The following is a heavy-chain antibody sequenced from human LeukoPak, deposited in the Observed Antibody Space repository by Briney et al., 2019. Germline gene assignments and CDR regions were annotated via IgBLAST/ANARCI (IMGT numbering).Heavy chain of an antibody. CDR3: AREVMWLPRFDY. CDR1: GGSISSYY. J-gene: IGHJ4*02. Sequence: SETLSLTCTVSGGSISSYYWSWIRQPAGKGLEWIGRIYTSGSTNYNPFPKSRVTMSVDTSKNQFSLKLNSVTAADTAVYYCAREVMWLPRFDYWGQGTLVTVSS. V-gene: IGHV4-4*07. D-gene: IGHD3-16*01. CDR2: IYTSGST.